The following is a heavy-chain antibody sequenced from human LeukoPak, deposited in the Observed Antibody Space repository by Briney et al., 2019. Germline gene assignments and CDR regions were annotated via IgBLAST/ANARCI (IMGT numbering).Heavy chain of an antibody. Sequence: SETLSLTCTVSGGSISSYYWSWIRQPPGKGLEWIGYIYYRGSTNYNASLKSRVTISVDTSKNQFSLKLRSVTAADTAVYYCARWVAASSIDYRGQGTLVTVSS. D-gene: IGHD6-13*01. CDR1: GGSISSYY. CDR2: IYYRGST. CDR3: ARWVAASSIDY. J-gene: IGHJ4*02. V-gene: IGHV4-59*08.